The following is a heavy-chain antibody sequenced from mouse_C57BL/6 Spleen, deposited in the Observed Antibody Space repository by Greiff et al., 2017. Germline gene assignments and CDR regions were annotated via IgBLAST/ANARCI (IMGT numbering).Heavy chain of an antibody. D-gene: IGHD1-1*01. J-gene: IGHJ4*01. CDR3: TRSGTTVVEDYAMDY. V-gene: IGHV1-5*01. CDR1: GYTFTSYW. CDR2: IYPGNSDN. Sequence: EVQLQQSGTVLARPGASVKMSCKTSGYTFTSYWMHWVKQRPGQGLEWIGAIYPGNSDNSYNQKFKGKAKLTAVTSASTAYMELSSLTNEDSAVYYCTRSGTTVVEDYAMDYWGQGTSVTVSS.